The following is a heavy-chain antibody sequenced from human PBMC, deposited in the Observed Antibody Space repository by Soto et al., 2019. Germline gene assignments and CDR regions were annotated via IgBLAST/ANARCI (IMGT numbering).Heavy chain of an antibody. J-gene: IGHJ4*01. V-gene: IGHV1-18*01. CDR1: GYTFTNFG. CDR2: ISAYNGNT. CDR3: ASGRHPIDY. Sequence: QVQLVQSGAEVKKPGASVKVSCKASGYTFTNFGISWVRQAPGQGLEWMGWISAYNGNTNYAQNFQGRVTMTTDTAMSTYCREGGSLGSDGTPVYYRASGRHPIDYCGHGTLVTVSS.